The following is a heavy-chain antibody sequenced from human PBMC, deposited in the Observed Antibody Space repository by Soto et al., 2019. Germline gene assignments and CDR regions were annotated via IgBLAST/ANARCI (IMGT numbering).Heavy chain of an antibody. CDR3: ARDKITGLFDY. CDR1: GGSISTYY. CDR2: IYYSGST. D-gene: IGHD2-8*02. Sequence: ETLSLTCTVSGGSISTYYWSWIRQPPGKGLEWIGYIYYSGSTNYNPSLKSRVTISVDTSKNQFSLKLTSVTAAGTAVYYCARDKITGLFDYWGQGTLVTVSS. V-gene: IGHV4-59*12. J-gene: IGHJ4*02.